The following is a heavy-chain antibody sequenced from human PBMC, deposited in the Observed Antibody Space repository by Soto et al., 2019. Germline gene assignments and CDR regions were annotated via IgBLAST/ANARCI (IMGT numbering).Heavy chain of an antibody. Sequence: QLQLQESGPGLLKPSETLSLTCTVSGGSISSSSYYWGWIRQPPGKGLEWIGSIYYSGSTYYNPSLKSRVTISVDTSKNQFSLKLSSVTAADTAVYYCALGAFIAAGDAFDIWGQGTMVTVSS. D-gene: IGHD6-13*01. CDR3: ALGAFIAAGDAFDI. V-gene: IGHV4-39*01. J-gene: IGHJ3*02. CDR1: GGSISSSSYY. CDR2: IYYSGST.